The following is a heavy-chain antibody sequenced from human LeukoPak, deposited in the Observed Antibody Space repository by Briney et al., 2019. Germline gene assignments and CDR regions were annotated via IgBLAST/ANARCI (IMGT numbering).Heavy chain of an antibody. D-gene: IGHD3-10*02. Sequence: SETLSLTCAVYGGSFSGYYWSWIRQPPGKGLEWIGEINHRGSTNYNPSLKSRVTISVDTSKNQFSLKLSSVTAADTAVHYCARVVRGLSRYYFDYWGQGTLVTVSS. CDR1: GGSFSGYY. V-gene: IGHV4-34*01. CDR2: INHRGST. J-gene: IGHJ4*02. CDR3: ARVVRGLSRYYFDY.